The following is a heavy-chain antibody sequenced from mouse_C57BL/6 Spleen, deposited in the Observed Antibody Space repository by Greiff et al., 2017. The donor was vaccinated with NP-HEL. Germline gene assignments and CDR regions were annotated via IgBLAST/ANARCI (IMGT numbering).Heavy chain of an antibody. V-gene: IGHV1-64*01. CDR2: IHPNSGST. D-gene: IGHD1-1*01. J-gene: IGHJ4*01. CDR1: GYTFTSYW. CDR3: ARKVTTVVHYAMDY. Sequence: QVQLQQPEAELVKPGASVKLSCKASGYTFTSYWMHWVKQRPGQGLEWIGMIHPNSGSTNYNEKFKSKATLTVDKSSSTTYMQLSSLTSEDSAVYDCARKVTTVVHYAMDYWGQGTSVTVSS.